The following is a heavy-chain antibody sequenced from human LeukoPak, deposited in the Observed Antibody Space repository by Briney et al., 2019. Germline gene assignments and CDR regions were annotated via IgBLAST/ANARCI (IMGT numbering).Heavy chain of an antibody. V-gene: IGHV3-11*01. D-gene: IGHD3-22*01. CDR2: ISSSGSTI. Sequence: GGSLRLSCAASGFTFSDYYMSWIRQAPGKGLEWVSYISSSGSTIYYADSVKGRFTISRDNAKNSLYLQMNSLRAEDTAVYYCARAERDYYDSSGYHPFQHWGQGTLVTVSS. J-gene: IGHJ1*01. CDR3: ARAERDYYDSSGYHPFQH. CDR1: GFTFSDYY.